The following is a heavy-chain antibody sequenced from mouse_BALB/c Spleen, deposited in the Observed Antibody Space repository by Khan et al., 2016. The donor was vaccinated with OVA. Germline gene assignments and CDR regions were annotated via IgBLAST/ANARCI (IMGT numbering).Heavy chain of an antibody. CDR2: ISGDSNTI. CDR1: GFTFNSYG. CDR3: ATSYFYGYYFDY. Sequence: EVQLVESGGGLVQPGGSRKLSCAASGFTFNSYGMHWIRQAPEKGLEWVAYISGDSNTIHYADTVKGRFTISRDNPKNTRFLQMTSLMSEDTAMYYCATSYFYGYYFDYWGPGTTLTGS. V-gene: IGHV5-17*02. D-gene: IGHD1-1*01. J-gene: IGHJ2*01.